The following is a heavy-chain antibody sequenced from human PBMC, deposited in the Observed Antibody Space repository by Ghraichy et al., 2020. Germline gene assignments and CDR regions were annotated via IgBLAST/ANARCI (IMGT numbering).Heavy chain of an antibody. J-gene: IGHJ6*02. D-gene: IGHD6-25*01. CDR2: IKQDGSEE. CDR1: GFTVSGYW. V-gene: IGHV3-7*01. CDR3: AKNIVAAGKYYYYYYGMDV. Sequence: GGSLRLSCAASGFTVSGYWMSWVRQAPGTGLEWVASIKQDGSEEHYVDSVKGRFTISRDNAKNSLSLQMNSLRAEDTAVYYCAKNIVAAGKYYYYYYGMDVWGQGTTVTVSS.